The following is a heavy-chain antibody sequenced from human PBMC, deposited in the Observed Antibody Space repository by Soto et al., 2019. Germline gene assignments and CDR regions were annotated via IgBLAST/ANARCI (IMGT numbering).Heavy chain of an antibody. CDR3: ARDPGGIAAAGSFDY. D-gene: IGHD6-13*01. V-gene: IGHV3-33*01. CDR2: IWYDGSNK. Sequence: GGSLRLSCAASGFTFSSYGMHWVRQAPGKGLEWVAVIWYDGSNKYYADSVKGRFTISRDNSKNTLYLQMNSLRAEDTAVYYCARDPGGIAAAGSFDYWGQGTLVTVSS. J-gene: IGHJ4*02. CDR1: GFTFSSYG.